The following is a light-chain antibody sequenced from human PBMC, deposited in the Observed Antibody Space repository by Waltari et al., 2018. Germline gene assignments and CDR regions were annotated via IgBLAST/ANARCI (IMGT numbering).Light chain of an antibody. CDR3: QQSYSIPWT. Sequence: TQSPDFQSVTPKEKVTITCRTSQSISSYLNWYQQKPGKAPKLLIYAASSLQSGVPSRFTSSGSGTDFTLTITSLQPEDFASYYCQQSYSIPWTFGQGTKVEIK. CDR2: AAS. V-gene: IGKV1-39*01. J-gene: IGKJ1*01. CDR1: QSISSY.